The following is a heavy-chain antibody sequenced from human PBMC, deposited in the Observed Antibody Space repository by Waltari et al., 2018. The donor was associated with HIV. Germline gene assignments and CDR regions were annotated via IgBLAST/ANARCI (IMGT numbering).Heavy chain of an antibody. Sequence: EVQLVESGGGLVQPGGSLRLSCAASGFTFRSYCMSWVRQEPGKGLEWGANIKEDGTEKYYEDSVKGRFTISRDNAQSSLYLQMNSLRVEDTAVYYCARERGARQNDFWGQGTLVTVSS. D-gene: IGHD2-15*01. CDR2: IKEDGTEK. CDR3: ARERGARQNDF. CDR1: GFTFRSYC. V-gene: IGHV3-7*01. J-gene: IGHJ4*01.